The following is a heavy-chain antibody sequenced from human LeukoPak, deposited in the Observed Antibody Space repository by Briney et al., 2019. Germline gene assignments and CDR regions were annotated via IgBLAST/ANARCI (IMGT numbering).Heavy chain of an antibody. V-gene: IGHV4-34*01. Sequence: KTSETLSLTCAVYGGSFSGYYWSWIRQPPGKGLEWIGEINHSGSTNYNPSLKSRVTISVDTSKNQFSLKLSSVTAADTAVYYCARGIYDWGQGTLVTVSS. CDR2: INHSGST. CDR3: ARGIYD. CDR1: GGSFSGYY. J-gene: IGHJ4*02. D-gene: IGHD5/OR15-5a*01.